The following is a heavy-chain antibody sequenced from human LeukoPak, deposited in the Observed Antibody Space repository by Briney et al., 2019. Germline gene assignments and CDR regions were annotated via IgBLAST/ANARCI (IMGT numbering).Heavy chain of an antibody. V-gene: IGHV3-21*01. Sequence: GGSLRLSCAASGSSFSSYSMNWGCHDQRKGLEWVSSMSISISYINYADSVKGRFTISRDNGKNSLYLQMNSLRAEDTAVYYCAREDIVVVPAAPESSYYGMDGWGQGSTVTVS. CDR2: MSISISYI. CDR1: GSSFSSYS. J-gene: IGHJ6*02. D-gene: IGHD2-2*01. CDR3: AREDIVVVPAAPESSYYGMDG.